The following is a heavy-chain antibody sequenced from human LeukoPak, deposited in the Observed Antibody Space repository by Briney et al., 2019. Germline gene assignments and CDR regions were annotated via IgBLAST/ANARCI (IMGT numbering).Heavy chain of an antibody. J-gene: IGHJ3*02. D-gene: IGHD3-22*01. Sequence: GRSLRLSCAASGFTFSSYGMHWVRQAPGKGLEWVAVIWYDGSNKYYADSVKGRFTISRDNSKNTLYLQMNSLRAEDTAVYYCARDRVEYYYDSSGYLPDAFDIWGQGTMVTVSS. CDR2: IWYDGSNK. CDR1: GFTFSSYG. CDR3: ARDRVEYYYDSSGYLPDAFDI. V-gene: IGHV3-33*01.